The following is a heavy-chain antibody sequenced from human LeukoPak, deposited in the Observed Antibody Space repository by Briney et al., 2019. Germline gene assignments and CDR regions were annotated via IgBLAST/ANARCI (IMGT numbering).Heavy chain of an antibody. CDR2: ISSSSSYI. D-gene: IGHD6-13*01. V-gene: IGHV3-21*01. CDR3: AKDGYSSSWYARYYYYYMDV. CDR1: GLTFSSYS. Sequence: GGSLRLSCAASGLTFSSYSMNWVRQAPGKGLEWVSSISSSSSYIYYADSVKGRFTISRDNAKNSLYLQMNSLRAEDTAVYYCAKDGYSSSWYARYYYYYMDVWGKGTTVTVSS. J-gene: IGHJ6*03.